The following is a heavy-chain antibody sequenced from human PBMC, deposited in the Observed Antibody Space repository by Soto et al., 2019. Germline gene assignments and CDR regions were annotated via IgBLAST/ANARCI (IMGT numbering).Heavy chain of an antibody. D-gene: IGHD3-22*01. Sequence: SLRLSCAASGFTFSSYAMHWVRQAPGKGLEWVAVISYDGSNKYYADSVKGRFTISRDNSKNALYLQMNSLRAEDTAVYYCARDPYITMIVVVRGAFDIWGQGTMVT. V-gene: IGHV3-30-3*01. J-gene: IGHJ3*02. CDR1: GFTFSSYA. CDR3: ARDPYITMIVVVRGAFDI. CDR2: ISYDGSNK.